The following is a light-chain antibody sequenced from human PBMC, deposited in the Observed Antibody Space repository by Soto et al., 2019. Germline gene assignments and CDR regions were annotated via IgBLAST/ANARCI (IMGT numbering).Light chain of an antibody. CDR1: QSIRIN. J-gene: IGKJ5*01. Sequence: EIVMTQSPATLSVSPGERATLSCRASQSIRINVGWYQQRPGQAPRLLIYGASTRATGIPARFSGSGSGTEYTLTISSLDSADYAVYYCQQYNSWRQITFGQGTRLEIK. CDR3: QQYNSWRQIT. V-gene: IGKV3-15*01. CDR2: GAS.